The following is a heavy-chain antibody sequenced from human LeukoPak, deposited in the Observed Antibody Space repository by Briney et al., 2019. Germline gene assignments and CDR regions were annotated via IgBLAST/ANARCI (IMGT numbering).Heavy chain of an antibody. CDR2: IYTSGST. J-gene: IGHJ5*02. V-gene: IGHV4-61*02. CDR1: GGSISSGSYY. CDR3: AREGTNYDFWSGPLKDWFDP. Sequence: SQTLSLTCTVSGGSISSGSYYWSWLRQPAGKGLEWIGRIYTSGSTNYNPSLKSRVTISVDTSKNQFSLKLSPVTAADTAVYYCAREGTNYDFWSGPLKDWFDPWGQGTLVTVSS. D-gene: IGHD3-3*01.